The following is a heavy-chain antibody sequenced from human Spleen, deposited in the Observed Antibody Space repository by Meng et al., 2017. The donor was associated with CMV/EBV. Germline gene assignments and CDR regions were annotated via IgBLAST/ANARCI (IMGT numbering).Heavy chain of an antibody. CDR3: ARDPSNTSGRYAYFDY. CDR2: ISCYNGDT. V-gene: IGHV1-18*01. Sequence: QVQPPQCGAGGEVKKPAASVMVSCKASGYTLTHHGISWIRQAPGQGLEWLGWISCYNGDTNYAQKVQGRFTMTMDKSASTAYMDLRSLRSDDTAVYYCARDPSNTSGRYAYFDYWGQGTLVTVSS. J-gene: IGHJ4*02. CDR1: GYTLTHHG. D-gene: IGHD6-19*01.